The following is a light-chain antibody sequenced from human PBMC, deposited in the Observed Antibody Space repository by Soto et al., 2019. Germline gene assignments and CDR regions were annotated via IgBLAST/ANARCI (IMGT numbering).Light chain of an antibody. J-gene: IGKJ5*01. CDR3: QQNDTSSYT. CDR2: GAS. Sequence: EVVLTQSPGTLSLSPGERATLSCRASQSVSGTYLTWYQQKPGQAPRRLIFGASSRASGTPDRFSGSGSGTDFTLTISRLEPKDFAVYYCQQNDTSSYTFGQGTRLEIK. V-gene: IGKV3-20*01. CDR1: QSVSGTY.